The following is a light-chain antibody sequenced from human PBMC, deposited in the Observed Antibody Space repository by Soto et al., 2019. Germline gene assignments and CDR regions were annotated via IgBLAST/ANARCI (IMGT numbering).Light chain of an antibody. Sequence: SYELTQPPSVSVAPGQTARMTCGGNNIGSKRVQWYQHKAGQAPVMVVYEDSDRPSGIPERFSGSNSGNTATLTISRVEAGDEADYYCQVWDSTSDLAVFGTGTKVIV. J-gene: IGLJ1*01. CDR2: EDS. V-gene: IGLV3-21*02. CDR3: QVWDSTSDLAV. CDR1: NIGSKR.